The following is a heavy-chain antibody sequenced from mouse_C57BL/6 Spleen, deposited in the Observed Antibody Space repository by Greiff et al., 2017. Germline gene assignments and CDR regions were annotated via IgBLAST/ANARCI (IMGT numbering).Heavy chain of an antibody. V-gene: IGHV1-54*01. CDR1: GYAFTNYL. D-gene: IGHD1-1*01. CDR2: INPGSGGT. CDR3: ARRALPVTTVYAMDY. Sequence: VQLQQSGAELVRPGTSVKVSCKASGYAFTNYLIEWVKQRPGQGLEWIGVINPGSGGTNYNEKFKGKATLTADKSSSTAYMQLSSLTSEDSAVDFCARRALPVTTVYAMDYWGQGTSVTVSS. J-gene: IGHJ4*01.